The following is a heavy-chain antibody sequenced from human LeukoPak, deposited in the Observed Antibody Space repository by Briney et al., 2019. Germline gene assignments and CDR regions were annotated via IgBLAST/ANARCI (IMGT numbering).Heavy chain of an antibody. CDR2: ISYDGSNK. V-gene: IGHV3-30*04. CDR1: GFTFSSYA. Sequence: GGSLRLSCAASGFTFSSYAMHWVRQAPGKGLEWVAVISYDGSNKYYADSVKGRFTISRDNSKNTLYLQMNSLRAEDTAVYYCAREGFMIVVVSYMDVWGKGTTVTASS. D-gene: IGHD3-22*01. CDR3: AREGFMIVVVSYMDV. J-gene: IGHJ6*03.